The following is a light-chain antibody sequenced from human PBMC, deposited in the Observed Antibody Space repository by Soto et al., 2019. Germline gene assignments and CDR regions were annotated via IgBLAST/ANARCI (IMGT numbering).Light chain of an antibody. CDR3: QQYNNWPSWT. J-gene: IGKJ1*01. V-gene: IGKV3-15*01. CDR2: GAS. CDR1: QSVSSN. Sequence: VMTQSPATLSVSPGERATLSCRASQSVSSNLAWYQQKPGQAPRLLIYGASTRATGIPARFSGSGSGTEFTLTISSLQSEDFAVYYCQQYNNWPSWTFGQGTKVDIK.